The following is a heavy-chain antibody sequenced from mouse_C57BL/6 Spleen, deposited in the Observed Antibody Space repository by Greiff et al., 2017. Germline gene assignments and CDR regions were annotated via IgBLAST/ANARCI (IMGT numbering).Heavy chain of an antibody. J-gene: IGHJ3*01. D-gene: IGHD3-2*02. CDR1: GYTFTSYW. Sequence: VQLQQPGAELVKPGASVKLSCKASGYTFTSYWMHWVKQRPGRGLEWIGMIDPNSGGTKYNEKFKSKATLTVDKPSSTAYMQLISLTSEDSAVYYCARDSSGYLFAYLGQGTLVTVSA. CDR2: IDPNSGGT. V-gene: IGHV1-72*01. CDR3: ARDSSGYLFAY.